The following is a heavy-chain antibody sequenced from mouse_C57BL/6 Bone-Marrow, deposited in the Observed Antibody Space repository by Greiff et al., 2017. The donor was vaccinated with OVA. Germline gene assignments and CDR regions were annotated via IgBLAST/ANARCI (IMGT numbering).Heavy chain of an antibody. V-gene: IGHV1-55*01. CDR2: IYPGSGST. Sequence: QVQLQQPGAELVKPGASVKMSCKASGYTFTSYWITWVKQRPGQGLEWIGAIYPGSGSTNYNEKFKSKATLTVDTSSSTAYMQLSSLTSEDSAVYYCARGGYGSSYGYFDVWGTGTTVTVSS. J-gene: IGHJ1*03. D-gene: IGHD1-1*01. CDR1: GYTFTSYW. CDR3: ARGGYGSSYGYFDV.